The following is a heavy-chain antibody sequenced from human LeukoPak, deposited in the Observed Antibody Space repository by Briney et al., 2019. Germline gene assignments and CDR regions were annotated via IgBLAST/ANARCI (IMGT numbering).Heavy chain of an antibody. J-gene: IGHJ4*02. CDR3: ARAVVGPAAPLDY. D-gene: IGHD2-2*01. V-gene: IGHV1-8*03. CDR1: GGTSRSYA. Sequence: ASVKVSCKASGGTSRSYAISWVRQATGQGLEWMGWMNPNSGNTGYAQKFQGRVTITRNTSISTAYMELSSLRSEDTAVYYCARAVVGPAAPLDYWGQGTLVTVSS. CDR2: MNPNSGNT.